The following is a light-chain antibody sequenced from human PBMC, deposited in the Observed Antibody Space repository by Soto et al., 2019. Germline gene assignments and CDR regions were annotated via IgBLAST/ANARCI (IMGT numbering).Light chain of an antibody. CDR1: RDISNY. CDR3: QQYDYRPQT. CDR2: DAF. Sequence: VQRPRSPYSLSACVGDRVTITLQASRDISNYVNWYHQKPGNAPKLLIYDAFHLEQSVPSTFSGSGSGTDFTFTVCCPEPGAHATHYCQQYDYRPQTFGGGTKVDI. J-gene: IGKJ4*01. V-gene: IGKV1-33*01.